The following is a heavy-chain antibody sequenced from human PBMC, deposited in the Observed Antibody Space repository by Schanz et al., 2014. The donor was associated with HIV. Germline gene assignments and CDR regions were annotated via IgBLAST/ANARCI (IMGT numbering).Heavy chain of an antibody. CDR1: GFTFSNFA. Sequence: VQLVESGGGSVQPGGSLRLSCAASGFTFSNFAMSWVRQAPGKGLEWVSSISGSGVSTFYAGSVKGRFAISRDKSKNTLYLQMNSLNIEDTAVYYCRGYRFYYGVDFWGQGTTVTVS. V-gene: IGHV3-23*04. CDR2: ISGSGVST. CDR3: RGYRFYYGVDF. D-gene: IGHD5-18*01. J-gene: IGHJ6*02.